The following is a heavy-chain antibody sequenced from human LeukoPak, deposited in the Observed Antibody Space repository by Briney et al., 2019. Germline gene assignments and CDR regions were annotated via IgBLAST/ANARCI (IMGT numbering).Heavy chain of an antibody. CDR2: INPNSGGT. D-gene: IGHD5-24*01. CDR3: ARVGWRWLQFPDY. Sequence: GASVKVSCKASGYTFTGYYMHWVLQAPGQGLEWMGRINPNSGGTNYAQKFQGRVTMTRDTSISTAYMELSRLRPDDTAVYYCARVGWRWLQFPDYWGQGTLVTVSS. J-gene: IGHJ4*02. CDR1: GYTFTGYY. V-gene: IGHV1-2*06.